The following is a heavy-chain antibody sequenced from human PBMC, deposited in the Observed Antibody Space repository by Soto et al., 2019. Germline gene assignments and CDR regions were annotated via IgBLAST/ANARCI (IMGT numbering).Heavy chain of an antibody. Sequence: PSETLSLTCTVSGGSISSCGYYWSWIRQHPVKGLEWIGYIYYSGSTYYNPSLKSRVTISVDTSKNQFSLKLSSVTAADTAVYYCARDSKEVRGYYDSSGYYYFDYWGQGTLVTVSS. CDR3: ARDSKEVRGYYDSSGYYYFDY. CDR1: GGSISSCGYY. D-gene: IGHD3-22*01. CDR2: IYYSGST. J-gene: IGHJ4*02. V-gene: IGHV4-31*03.